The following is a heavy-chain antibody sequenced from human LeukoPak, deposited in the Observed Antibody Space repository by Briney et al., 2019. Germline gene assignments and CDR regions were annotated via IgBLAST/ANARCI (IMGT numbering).Heavy chain of an antibody. D-gene: IGHD2-2*01. V-gene: IGHV1-18*04. CDR2: ISAYNGNT. CDR3: ARASPHAIVVVPAGFDY. J-gene: IGHJ4*02. Sequence: ASVKASCQASGYTFTSYGISWVRQAPGQGLEWMGWISAYNGNTNYAQKIQGRVTMTTDTSTSTAYMELRSLRSDDTAVYYCARASPHAIVVVPAGFDYWGQGTLVTVSS. CDR1: GYTFTSYG.